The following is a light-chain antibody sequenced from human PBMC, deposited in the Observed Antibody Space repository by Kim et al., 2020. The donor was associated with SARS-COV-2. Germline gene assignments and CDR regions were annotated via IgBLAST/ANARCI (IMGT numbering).Light chain of an antibody. CDR2: DNN. Sequence: KVTISCSGSSSNIGNNYVSWYQQRPGTAPKLLIYDNNKRPSGIPDRFSGSKSGTSATLGITGLQTGDEADYYCGTWDSSLSAGGVFGGGTQLTVL. V-gene: IGLV1-51*01. J-gene: IGLJ2*01. CDR3: GTWDSSLSAGGV. CDR1: SSNIGNNY.